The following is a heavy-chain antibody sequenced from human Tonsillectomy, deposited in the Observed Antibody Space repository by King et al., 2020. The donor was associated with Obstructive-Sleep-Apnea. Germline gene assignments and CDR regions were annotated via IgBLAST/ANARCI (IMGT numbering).Heavy chain of an antibody. V-gene: IGHV3-15*01. CDR1: GCTFTNAC. CDR2: IKSKTHGGTK. CDR3: ATYGSGRKFDY. J-gene: IGHJ4*02. Sequence: VQLVESGGGLVKPGWSLRLTCAATGCTFTNACMSWDRQTPGSRLQWVARIKSKTHGGTKDYAEPVRRRFTISRDDSKNTLYVQMNSLKTEDTAVYYCATYGSGRKFDYWGQGTLVTVSS. D-gene: IGHD3-10*01.